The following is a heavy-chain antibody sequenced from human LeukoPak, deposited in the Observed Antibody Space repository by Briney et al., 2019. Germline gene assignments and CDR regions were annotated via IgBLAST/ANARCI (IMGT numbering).Heavy chain of an antibody. CDR2: IIPIFGTA. CDR1: GGTFSSYA. V-gene: IGHV1-69*13. D-gene: IGHD2-21*02. J-gene: IGHJ5*02. Sequence: GASVKVSCKASGGTFSSYAISWVRQAPRQGLEWMGGIIPIFGTANYAQKFQGRVTITADESTSTAYMELSSLRSEDTAVYYCARRSYCGGDCYTNWFDPWGQGTLVTVSS. CDR3: ARRSYCGGDCYTNWFDP.